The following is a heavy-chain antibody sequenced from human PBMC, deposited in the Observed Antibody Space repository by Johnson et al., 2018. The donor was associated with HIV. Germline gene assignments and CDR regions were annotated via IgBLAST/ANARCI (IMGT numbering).Heavy chain of an antibody. Sequence: VQLVESGGGLVKPGGSLRLSCAASGFTFSDYYMSWIRQAPGKGLEWVSILYSGGSTYYADSVKGRFSISRDNSKNTLFLQLNSLRAEDTAVYYCAKRHGPIVGATHDAFDIWGQGTMVTVSS. CDR3: AKRHGPIVGATHDAFDI. CDR2: LYSGGST. D-gene: IGHD1-26*01. CDR1: GFTFSDYY. J-gene: IGHJ3*02. V-gene: IGHV3-66*02.